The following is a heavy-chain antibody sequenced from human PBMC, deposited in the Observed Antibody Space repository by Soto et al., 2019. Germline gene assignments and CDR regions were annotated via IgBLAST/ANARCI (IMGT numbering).Heavy chain of an antibody. CDR1: GFTVSSNY. CDR2: IYSGGST. J-gene: IGHJ6*02. D-gene: IGHD4-4*01. CDR3: AREYSNSLDYYYGMDV. V-gene: IGHV3-53*01. Sequence: PGGSLRLSCAASGFTVSSNYMSWVRQAPGKGLEWVSVIYSGGSTYYADSVKGRFTISRDNSKNTLYLQMNSLRAEDTAVYYCAREYSNSLDYYYGMDVWGQGTTVTAP.